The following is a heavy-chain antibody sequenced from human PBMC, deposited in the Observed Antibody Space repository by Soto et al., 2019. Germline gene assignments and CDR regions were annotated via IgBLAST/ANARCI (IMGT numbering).Heavy chain of an antibody. J-gene: IGHJ6*02. CDR2: IRSKANSYAT. CDR1: GFTFSGSA. V-gene: IGHV3-73*01. CDR3: TRHGAPDDGGKTAVPYYGMDV. Sequence: GGSLRLSCVVSGFTFSGSAIHWVRQVSGKGLEWVGRIRSKANSYATAYAASVKGRFTISRDDLKNTAYLQMNSLRSEDTAVYYCTRHGAPDDGGKTAVPYYGMDVWGQGTTVTVSS. D-gene: IGHD1-1*01.